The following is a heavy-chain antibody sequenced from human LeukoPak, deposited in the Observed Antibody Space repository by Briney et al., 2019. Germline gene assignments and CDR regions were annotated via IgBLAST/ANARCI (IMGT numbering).Heavy chain of an antibody. J-gene: IGHJ3*02. V-gene: IGHV4-39*01. CDR2: IYYSGST. CDR1: GGSISSSSYY. D-gene: IGHD3-9*01. Sequence: SETLSLTCTVSGGSISSSSYYWGWIRQPPGKGLEWIGSIYYSGSTYYNPSLKSRVTISVDTSKNQFSLKLSSVTAADTAVYYCARPQPRYFDWLLYWSAFDIWGQGTMVTVSS. CDR3: ARPQPRYFDWLLYWSAFDI.